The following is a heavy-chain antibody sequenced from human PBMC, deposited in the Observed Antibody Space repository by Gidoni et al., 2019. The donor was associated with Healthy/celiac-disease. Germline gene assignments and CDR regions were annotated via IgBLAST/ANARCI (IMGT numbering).Heavy chain of an antibody. CDR3: TPRGATVVTFGY. CDR1: GFTFSGSA. V-gene: IGHV3-73*01. J-gene: IGHJ4*02. CDR2: IKSKANNYAT. D-gene: IGHD1-26*01. Sequence: EVQLVESGGGLVQPGGSLKLSCAASGFTFSGSAMHWVRQVSGKGLEWVGHIKSKANNYATAYAASVKGRFTISRDDSKNTAFLQMNSLKPEDTAVYYCTPRGATVVTFGYWGQGTLVTVSS.